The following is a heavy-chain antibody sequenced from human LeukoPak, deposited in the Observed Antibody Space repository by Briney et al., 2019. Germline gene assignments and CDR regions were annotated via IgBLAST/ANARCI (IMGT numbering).Heavy chain of an antibody. Sequence: GASVKVSCKASGYTFTSYGISWGRQAPGQGLEWMGWISAYNGNTNYAQKLQGRVTMTTDTSTSKAYMELRSVRSDDTAVYYCAREQYYSDSSGYSTLFDYWGQGTLVTVSS. J-gene: IGHJ4*02. CDR2: ISAYNGNT. D-gene: IGHD3-22*01. V-gene: IGHV1-18*01. CDR3: AREQYYSDSSGYSTLFDY. CDR1: GYTFTSYG.